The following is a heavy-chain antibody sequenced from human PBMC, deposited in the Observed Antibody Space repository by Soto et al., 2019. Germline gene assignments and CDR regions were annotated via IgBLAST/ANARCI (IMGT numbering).Heavy chain of an antibody. CDR1: GFTFSSYA. Sequence: PGGSLRLSCAASGFTFSSYAMSWVRQAPGKGLEWVSAISGSGGSTYYADSVKGRFTISRDNSKNTLYLQMNSLRAEDTAVYYCSMDLFGDYADYFDYWGQGTLVPVAS. J-gene: IGHJ4*02. D-gene: IGHD4-17*01. V-gene: IGHV3-23*01. CDR2: ISGSGGST. CDR3: SMDLFGDYADYFDY.